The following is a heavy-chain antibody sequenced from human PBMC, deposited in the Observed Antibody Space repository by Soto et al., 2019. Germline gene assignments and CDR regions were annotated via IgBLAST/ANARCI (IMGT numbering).Heavy chain of an antibody. CDR1: GDTFSSYA. Sequence: QEQLAQSGAEVKKPGSSVRVSCRASGDTFSSYAISWVRQAPGQGLEYMGNIIPVFETPNYAPKFEGRVTITADESTNTAYTELSRLTSDDSAVYYCARGARAASYGLDVWGQGTSVTVSS. J-gene: IGHJ6*02. CDR3: ARGARAASYGLDV. CDR2: IIPVFETP. D-gene: IGHD6-13*01. V-gene: IGHV1-69*18.